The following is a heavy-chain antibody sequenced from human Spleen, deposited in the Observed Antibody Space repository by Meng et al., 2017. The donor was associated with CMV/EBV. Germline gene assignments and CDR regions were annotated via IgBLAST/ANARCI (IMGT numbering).Heavy chain of an antibody. D-gene: IGHD2-8*01. J-gene: IGHJ1*01. V-gene: IGHV3-49*04. CDR3: AKEPGGTNGVCCWYFQH. CDR2: IRSKAYGGTT. Sequence: GESLKISCTASGFTFDDYAMSWVRQAPGEGLEWVGFIRSKAYGGTTEYAASVKGRFTISRDNSKNTLYLQMNSLRTEDTAVYYCAKEPGGTNGVCCWYFQHWGQGTVVTVSS. CDR1: GFTFDDYA.